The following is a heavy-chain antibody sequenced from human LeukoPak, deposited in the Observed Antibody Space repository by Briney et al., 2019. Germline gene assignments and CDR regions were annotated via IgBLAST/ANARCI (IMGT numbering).Heavy chain of an antibody. CDR3: ATRGYSYGPFDY. CDR1: GYSFTSYW. D-gene: IGHD5-18*01. CDR2: IDPSDSYT. V-gene: IGHV5-10-1*01. J-gene: IGHJ4*02. Sequence: GESLKISCKGSGYSFTSYWISWVRQMPGKGLEWMGRIDPSDSYTNYSPSFQGHVTISADKSISTAYLQWSSLKASDTAMYYCATRGYSYGPFDYWGQGTLATVSS.